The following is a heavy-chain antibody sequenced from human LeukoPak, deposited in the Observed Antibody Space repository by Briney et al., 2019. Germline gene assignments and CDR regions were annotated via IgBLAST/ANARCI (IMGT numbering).Heavy chain of an antibody. CDR2: MSYRGTTHYRTT. V-gene: IGHV4-59*12. CDR1: GASISTYY. J-gene: IGHJ5*02. CDR3: ARGIADRYNWFDP. Sequence: PSETLSLTCTVSGASISTYYWTWIPQTPGKGLEWIGYMSYRGTTHYRTTNYSPSLRSRVTISGDTSQKQFSLELSSVPAADTAVYYCARGIADRYNWFDPWGQGILVTVSS. D-gene: IGHD6-13*01.